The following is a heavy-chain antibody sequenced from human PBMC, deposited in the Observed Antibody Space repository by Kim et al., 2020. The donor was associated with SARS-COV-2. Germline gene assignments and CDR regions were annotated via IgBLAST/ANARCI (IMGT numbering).Heavy chain of an antibody. J-gene: IGHJ4*02. CDR3: ARSFSRQQLDY. D-gene: IGHD6-13*01. V-gene: IGHV4-59*13. CDR2: IYYSGST. Sequence: SETLSLTCTVSGGSISSYYWSWIRQPPGKGLEWIGYIYYSGSTNYNPSLKSRVTISVDTSKNQFSLKLSSVTAADTAVYYCARSFSRQQLDYWGQGTLVTVSS. CDR1: GGSISSYY.